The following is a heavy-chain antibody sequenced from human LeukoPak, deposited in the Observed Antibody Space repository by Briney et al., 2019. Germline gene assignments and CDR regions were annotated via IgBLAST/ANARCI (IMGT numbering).Heavy chain of an antibody. Sequence: SQTLSLTCTVSGDSISSGGYYWSWIRQRPGEGLEWIGYIYYSGNTYYTPSLKSRVTISLDTSKNQFSLKLSFVTAADTAVYYCAKYDYYDSSGYFYAGDWGQGTLVTVSS. D-gene: IGHD3-22*01. CDR1: GDSISSGGYY. CDR2: IYYSGNT. J-gene: IGHJ4*02. CDR3: AKYDYYDSSGYFYAGD. V-gene: IGHV4-31*03.